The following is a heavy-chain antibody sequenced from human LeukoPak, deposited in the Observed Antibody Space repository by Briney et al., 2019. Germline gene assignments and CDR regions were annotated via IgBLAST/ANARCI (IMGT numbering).Heavy chain of an antibody. J-gene: IGHJ4*02. CDR1: GGSFSGYY. V-gene: IGHV4-34*01. Sequence: SETLSPTCAVYGGSFSGYYWSWIRQPPGKGLEWIGEINHSGSTNYNPSLKSRVTISVDTSKNQFSLKLSSVTAADTAVYYCARVKDTAMVQSSGAPIDYWGQGTLVTVSS. D-gene: IGHD5-18*01. CDR3: ARVKDTAMVQSSGAPIDY. CDR2: INHSGST.